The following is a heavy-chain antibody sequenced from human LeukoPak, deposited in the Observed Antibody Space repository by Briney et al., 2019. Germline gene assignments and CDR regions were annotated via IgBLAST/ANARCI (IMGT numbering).Heavy chain of an antibody. CDR3: ARESGGRYSCGTRHYYYGMDV. CDR2: IYYSGST. CDR1: GGSISSYY. Sequence: SETLSLTCTVSGGSISSYYWSWIRQPPGKGLEWIGYIYYSGSTNYNPSLKSRVTISVDTSKNQFSLKLSSVTAADTAVYYCARESGGRYSCGTRHYYYGMDVWGQGTTVTVSS. J-gene: IGHJ6*02. D-gene: IGHD5-18*01. V-gene: IGHV4-59*01.